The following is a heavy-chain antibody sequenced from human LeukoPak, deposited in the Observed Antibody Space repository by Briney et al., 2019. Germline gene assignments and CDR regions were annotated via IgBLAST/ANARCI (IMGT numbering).Heavy chain of an antibody. CDR2: IHFSGST. V-gene: IGHV4-59*08. CDR1: GGSISSYY. CDR3: ARSSNNWFDP. J-gene: IGHJ5*02. Sequence: SETLSLTCTVSGGSISSYYWSWIRQPPGKGLESIGYIHFSGSTNYNPSLKSRVSVSVDTSKNQFSLKLSSVTAADAAVYYCARSSNNWFDPWGQGTLVTVSS.